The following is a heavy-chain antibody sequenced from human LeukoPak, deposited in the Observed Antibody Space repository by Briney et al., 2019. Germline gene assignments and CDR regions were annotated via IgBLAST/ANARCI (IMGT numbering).Heavy chain of an antibody. Sequence: SETLSLTCAVYGGSFSGYYWSWIRQPPGKGLEWIGEINHSGSTNYNPPLKSRVTISVDTSKNQFSLKLSSVTAADTAVYYCARALRLGEFPPDYYYGMDVWGKGTTVTVSS. CDR2: INHSGST. J-gene: IGHJ6*04. CDR3: ARALRLGEFPPDYYYGMDV. V-gene: IGHV4-34*01. D-gene: IGHD3-16*01. CDR1: GGSFSGYY.